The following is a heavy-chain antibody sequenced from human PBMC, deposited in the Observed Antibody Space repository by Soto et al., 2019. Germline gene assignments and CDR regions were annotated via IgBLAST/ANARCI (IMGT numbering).Heavy chain of an antibody. CDR3: ATGYFDL. CDR2: ISGGSISSTI. Sequence: EVQLVESGGGLIQPGGSLRLSCAASEFTFSSYSMNWVRQAPGKGLEWVSYISGGSISSTIYYADSAKGRFTISRDNAKNSLYLQMNSLRAEDTAVYYCATGYFDLWGSGTLVTVSS. V-gene: IGHV3-48*01. CDR1: EFTFSSYS. J-gene: IGHJ2*01.